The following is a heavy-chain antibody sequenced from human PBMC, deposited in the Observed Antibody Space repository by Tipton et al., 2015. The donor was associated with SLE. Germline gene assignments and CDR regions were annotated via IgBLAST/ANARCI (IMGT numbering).Heavy chain of an antibody. Sequence: LRLSCTVSGGSISSSSYYWGWIRQPPGKGLEWIGSIYYSGRTYYNPPLKSRVTISVDTSKNQFSLNLSSATAADTAVYYCARVGLVAPAAISSGVDYWGQETPVTVPS. CDR2: IYYSGRT. CDR3: ARVGLVAPAAISSGVDY. D-gene: IGHD2-2*02. CDR1: GGSISSSSYY. J-gene: IGHJ4*02. V-gene: IGHV4-39*07.